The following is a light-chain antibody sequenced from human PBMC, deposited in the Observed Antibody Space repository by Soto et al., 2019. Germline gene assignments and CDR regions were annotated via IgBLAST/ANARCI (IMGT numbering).Light chain of an antibody. CDR1: PSDVGSYKL. CDR3: CSYAGSRYV. CDR2: EVS. J-gene: IGLJ1*01. Sequence: PGSVSRSPWQSNHITSPGTPSDVGSYKLVSWYQQHPGKAPKLMIYEVSKRPSGVSNRFSGSKSGNTASLTISGLQAEDEADYYCCSYAGSRYVFGTGTKVTVL. V-gene: IGLV2-23*02.